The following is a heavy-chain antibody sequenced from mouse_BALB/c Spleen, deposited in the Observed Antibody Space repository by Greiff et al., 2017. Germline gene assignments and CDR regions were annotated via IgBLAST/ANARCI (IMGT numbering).Heavy chain of an antibody. J-gene: IGHJ3*01. Sequence: VQLQQSGPGLVAPSQSLSITCTVSGFSLTSYGVHWVRQPPGKGLEWLGVIWAGGSTNYNSALMSRLSISKDNSKSQVFLKMNSLQTDDTAMYYCARDRGLITTATWFAYWGQGTLVTVSA. V-gene: IGHV2-9*02. D-gene: IGHD1-2*01. CDR1: GFSLTSYG. CDR2: IWAGGST. CDR3: ARDRGLITTATWFAY.